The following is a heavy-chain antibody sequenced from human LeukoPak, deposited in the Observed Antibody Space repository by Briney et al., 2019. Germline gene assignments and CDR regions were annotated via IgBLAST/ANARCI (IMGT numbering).Heavy chain of an antibody. CDR1: GFTLSSYG. J-gene: IGHJ4*02. V-gene: IGHV3-30*18. CDR3: AKWATAADDPTPKYYFDY. Sequence: AGGSLRLSCAASGFTLSSYGMHWVRQAPGKGLEWVAVISYDGSNKYYADSVKGRFTISRDNSKNTLFLQMNSLRADDTAVYYCAKWATAADDPTPKYYFDYWGQGTLVTVSS. CDR2: ISYDGSNK. D-gene: IGHD6-13*01.